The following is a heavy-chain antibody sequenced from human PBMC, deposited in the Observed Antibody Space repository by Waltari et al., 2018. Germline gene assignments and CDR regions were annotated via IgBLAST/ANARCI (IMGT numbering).Heavy chain of an antibody. J-gene: IGHJ4*02. Sequence: QVQLQQWGAGLLKPSETLSLPCAVYGGSFSGSYWSCIRQPPGKGLEWSGEINHSGSTNYNPALKSRVTISVDTSKNQCSLKVNSVTAADTAVYYCARYPHPPGIAVAGTFDYWGQGTLVTVSS. CDR2: INHSGST. CDR1: GGSFSGSY. CDR3: ARYPHPPGIAVAGTFDY. V-gene: IGHV4-34*02. D-gene: IGHD6-19*01.